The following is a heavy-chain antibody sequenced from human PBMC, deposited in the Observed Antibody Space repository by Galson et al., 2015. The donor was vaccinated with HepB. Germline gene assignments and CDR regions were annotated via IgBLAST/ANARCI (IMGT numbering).Heavy chain of an antibody. J-gene: IGHJ4*02. CDR3: WGATADQAF. CDR1: GASISSGDYY. Sequence: TLSLTCTVSGASISSGDYYWSWIRQPAGKGLEWIGRIYPSGSTKYNPSHKSRITMSLDTSKNQFSLNLSSVTAADTAVYYCWGATADQAFWGQGALVTVSS. CDR2: IYPSGST. D-gene: IGHD2-21*02. V-gene: IGHV4-61*02.